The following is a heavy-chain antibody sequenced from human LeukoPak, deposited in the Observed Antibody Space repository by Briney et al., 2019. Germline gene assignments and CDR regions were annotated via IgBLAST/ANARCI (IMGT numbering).Heavy chain of an antibody. Sequence: GGSLRLSCAASGFTFSSYEMNWVRQAPGKGLEWVSYISSSGSTIYYADSVKGRFTISRDNAKNSLYLQMNSLRAEDTAVYYCARAVDTAMVMDAFDIWGQGTMVTVSS. D-gene: IGHD5-18*01. CDR2: ISSSGSTI. CDR3: ARAVDTAMVMDAFDI. V-gene: IGHV3-48*03. J-gene: IGHJ3*02. CDR1: GFTFSSYE.